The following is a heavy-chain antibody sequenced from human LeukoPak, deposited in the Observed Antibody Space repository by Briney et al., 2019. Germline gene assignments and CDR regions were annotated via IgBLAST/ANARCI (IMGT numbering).Heavy chain of an antibody. V-gene: IGHV3-30-3*01. CDR1: GFTFSSYA. J-gene: IGHJ4*02. Sequence: GRSLRLSCAASGFTFSSYAMHWVRQAPGKGLEWVAVISYDGSNKYYADSVKGRFTISKDNSKNTLYLQMNILRAEDTAVYYCARDKRWDYYDSSGYFDYWGRGTLVAVSS. CDR3: ARDKRWDYYDSSGYFDY. D-gene: IGHD3-22*01. CDR2: ISYDGSNK.